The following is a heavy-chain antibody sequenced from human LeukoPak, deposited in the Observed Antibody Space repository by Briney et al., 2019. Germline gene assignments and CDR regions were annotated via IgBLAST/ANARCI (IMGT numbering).Heavy chain of an antibody. J-gene: IGHJ4*02. V-gene: IGHV1-2*06. CDR3: AREGGAVAGTVADY. CDR2: INPNSGDT. CDR1: GYTFIGYY. D-gene: IGHD6-19*01. Sequence: ASVKVSYKASGYTFIGYYIHWVRQAPGQGLEWMGRINPNSGDTDYAQKFQGRVTVTRDTSITTAYMELNRLTSDDTAVYYCAREGGAVAGTVADYWGQGTLVTVSS.